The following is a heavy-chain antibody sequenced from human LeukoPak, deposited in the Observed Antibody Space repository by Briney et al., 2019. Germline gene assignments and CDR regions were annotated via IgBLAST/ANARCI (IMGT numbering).Heavy chain of an antibody. D-gene: IGHD3-16*01. V-gene: IGHV3-33*01. J-gene: IGHJ3*01. CDR1: GFTFSSCG. CDR3: ARDALFGVPAN. CDR2: IWYDGSNK. Sequence: GGSLRLSCAASGFTFSSCGMHWVRQAPGKGLEWVAVIWYDGSNKYYADSVKGRFTISRDNSKNTLYLQMNSLRAEDTAVYYCARDALFGVPANWGQGTMVTVSS.